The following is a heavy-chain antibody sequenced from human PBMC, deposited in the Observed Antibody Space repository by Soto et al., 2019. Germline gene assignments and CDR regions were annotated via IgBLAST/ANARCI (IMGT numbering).Heavy chain of an antibody. D-gene: IGHD1-26*01. CDR1: GFKFDEYI. CDR3: AKEVGPKYYYYGMDV. J-gene: IGHJ6*02. CDR2: ITWEGGYT. V-gene: IGHV3-43*01. Sequence: GSLKLSCAASGFKFDEYIMHLGRQAPGKGLEWTSLITWEGGYTYYADSVKGRFTISRDNSKNSLYLQMNSLTTDDTALYCCAKEVGPKYYYYGMDVWGQGTTVTVSS.